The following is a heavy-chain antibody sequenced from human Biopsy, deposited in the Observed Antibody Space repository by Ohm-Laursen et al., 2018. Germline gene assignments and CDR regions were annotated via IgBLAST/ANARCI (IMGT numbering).Heavy chain of an antibody. CDR3: ARVRGGFLEWFDY. Sequence: GTLSLTCTVSGETMGTYYWTWIRQPPGKGLEWIASIYYSGTTNKNPSLKSRVTISVDTSKRQFYLELSSVTAADTAIYYCARVRGGFLEWFDYWGQGTLITVSS. V-gene: IGHV4-59*01. CDR2: IYYSGTT. J-gene: IGHJ5*01. CDR1: GETMGTYY. D-gene: IGHD3-3*01.